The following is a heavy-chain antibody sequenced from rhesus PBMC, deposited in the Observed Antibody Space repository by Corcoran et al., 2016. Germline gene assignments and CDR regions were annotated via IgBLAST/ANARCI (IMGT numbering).Heavy chain of an antibody. CDR2: IYGSGSST. J-gene: IGHJ3*01. D-gene: IGHD2-21*01. CDR1: GGSISSSY. CDR3: ARDCTGSGCLDAFDF. Sequence: QLQLQESGPGLVKPSETLSVTCAVSGGSISSSYWSWLRQAPGKGLEWIGYIYGSGSSTNYNPSLKSRVTRSVDTSKNQLSLKLSSVTTADTAVYYCARDCTGSGCLDAFDFWGQGLRVTVSS. V-gene: IGHV4-169*02.